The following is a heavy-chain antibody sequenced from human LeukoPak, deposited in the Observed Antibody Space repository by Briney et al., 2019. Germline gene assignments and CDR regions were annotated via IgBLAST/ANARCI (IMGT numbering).Heavy chain of an antibody. D-gene: IGHD2-2*02. Sequence: SETLSLTCTVSGYSISSGYYWGRIRQPPGKGLEWIGSIYHSGSTYYNPSLKSRVTISVDTSKNQFSLKLSSVTAADTAVYYCARDFPGYCSSTSCYSWGQGTLVTVSS. CDR2: IYHSGST. CDR3: ARDFPGYCSSTSCYS. J-gene: IGHJ4*02. V-gene: IGHV4-38-2*02. CDR1: GYSISSGYY.